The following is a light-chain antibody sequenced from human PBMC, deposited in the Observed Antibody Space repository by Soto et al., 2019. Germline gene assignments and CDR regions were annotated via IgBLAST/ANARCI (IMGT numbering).Light chain of an antibody. CDR1: QSVITN. Sequence: EIVITQSPATLSVSPGERATLSCRASQSVITNLAWNPQKPGQAPRLLIYGASSRATGIPDRFSGSASGTDFTLTINRLEPEYFAVCYCQLYGISPHFGQGTRLEIK. CDR2: GAS. J-gene: IGKJ5*01. V-gene: IGKV3-20*01. CDR3: QLYGISPH.